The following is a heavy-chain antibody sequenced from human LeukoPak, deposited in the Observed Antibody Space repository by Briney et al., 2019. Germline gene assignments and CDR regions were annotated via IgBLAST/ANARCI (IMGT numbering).Heavy chain of an antibody. D-gene: IGHD2-8*01. V-gene: IGHV4-34*01. J-gene: IGHJ5*02. CDR2: INHSGST. CDR3: ARARIVLMVYASWFDP. Sequence: PSETLSLTRAVYGGSFSGYYWSWIRQPPGKGLVWIGEINHSGSTNYNPSLKSRVTISVDTSKNQFSLKLSSVTAADTAVYYCARARIVLMVYASWFDPWGQGTLVTVSS. CDR1: GGSFSGYY.